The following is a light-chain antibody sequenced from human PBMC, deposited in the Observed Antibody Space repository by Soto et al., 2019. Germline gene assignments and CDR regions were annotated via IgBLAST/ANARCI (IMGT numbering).Light chain of an antibody. CDR3: QQYYSYPYP. CDR1: QDISTS. CDR2: SAS. J-gene: IGKJ2*01. V-gene: IGKV1-8*01. Sequence: AIRMTQSPSSFSASTGDRVTITCRASQDISTSLAWYQQKPGKAPKLLIYSASSLQSGVPANFSGSGSGTDFPLTISRLQSEDFATYYCQQYYSYPYPFGQGTKVEIK.